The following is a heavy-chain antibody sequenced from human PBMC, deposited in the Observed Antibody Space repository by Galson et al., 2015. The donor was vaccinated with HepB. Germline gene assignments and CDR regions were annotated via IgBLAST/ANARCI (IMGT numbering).Heavy chain of an antibody. Sequence: SLRLSCAASGFTFSSYAMSWVRQAPGKGLKWVSAISGSGGSTYYADSVKGRFTISRDNSKNTLYLQMNSLRAEDTAVYYCAKDGPVFGVVITYYYFDYWGQGTLVTVSS. V-gene: IGHV3-23*01. CDR2: ISGSGGST. D-gene: IGHD3-3*01. CDR1: GFTFSSYA. J-gene: IGHJ4*02. CDR3: AKDGPVFGVVITYYYFDY.